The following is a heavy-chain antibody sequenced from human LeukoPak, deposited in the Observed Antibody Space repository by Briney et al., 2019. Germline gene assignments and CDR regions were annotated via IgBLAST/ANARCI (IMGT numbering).Heavy chain of an antibody. Sequence: GGSLRLSCAASGFTFSSYGMHWVRQAPSKGLEWVAFIRYDGSNKYYADSVKGRFTISRDNSKNTLYLQMNSLRAEDTAVYYCARDGSSSYYYDYWGQGTLVTVSS. V-gene: IGHV3-30*02. CDR2: IRYDGSNK. CDR3: ARDGSSSYYYDY. CDR1: GFTFSSYG. D-gene: IGHD3-22*01. J-gene: IGHJ4*02.